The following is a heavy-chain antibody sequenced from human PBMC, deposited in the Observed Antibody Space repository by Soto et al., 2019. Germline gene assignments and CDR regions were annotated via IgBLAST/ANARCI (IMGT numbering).Heavy chain of an antibody. Sequence: QVQLQESGPRLVKPSETLSLTCSVSGDSVSSGDHYWSWVRQSPGKALEWIGYVQLNVHTYYNPSLRGRVSISVDASKNQFSLRRTSVTAADSGVDYGAREVGGCFGDDCYRWFDPWGQGTLVSV. J-gene: IGHJ5*02. D-gene: IGHD2-21*02. V-gene: IGHV4-30-4*01. CDR1: GDSVSSGDHY. CDR3: AREVGGCFGDDCYRWFDP. CDR2: VQLNVHT.